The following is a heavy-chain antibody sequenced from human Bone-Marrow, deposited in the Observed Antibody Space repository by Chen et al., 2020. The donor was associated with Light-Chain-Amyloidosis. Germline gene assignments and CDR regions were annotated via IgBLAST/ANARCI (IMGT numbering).Heavy chain of an antibody. CDR3: ARAKTGYSSGWLMGVVPDY. J-gene: IGHJ4*02. CDR2: IYSGGIT. Sequence: EVQLVETGGGLIQPGGSLRLSCEASGFIVSDNYITWVRQAPGKGLEWVSVIYSGGITYYADSRNTLYLQMNSLRAEDTAIYYCARAKTGYSSGWLMGVVPDYWGQGTLVTVSS. V-gene: IGHV3-53*02. D-gene: IGHD6-19*01. CDR1: GFIVSDNY.